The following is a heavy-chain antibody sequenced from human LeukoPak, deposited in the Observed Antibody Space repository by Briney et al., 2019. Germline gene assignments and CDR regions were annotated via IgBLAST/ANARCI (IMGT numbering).Heavy chain of an antibody. V-gene: IGHV4-34*01. Sequence: SETLSLTCAVYGGSFSGYYWSWIRQPPGRGLEWIGEINHSGSTNYNPSLKSRVTISVDTSKNQFSLKLSSVTAADTAVYYCARVSFSSRRKTVAAKQLDYWGQGTLVTVSS. CDR1: GGSFSGYY. CDR3: ARVSFSSRRKTVAAKQLDY. D-gene: IGHD6-19*01. J-gene: IGHJ4*02. CDR2: INHSGST.